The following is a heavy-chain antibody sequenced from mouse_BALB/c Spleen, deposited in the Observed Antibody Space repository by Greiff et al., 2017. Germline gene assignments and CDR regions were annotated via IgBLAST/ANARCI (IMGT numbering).Heavy chain of an antibody. D-gene: IGHD2-14*01. CDR2: INPSTGYT. V-gene: IGHV1-7*01. J-gene: IGHJ1*01. CDR1: GYTFTSYW. Sequence: VQLKESGAELAKPGASVKMSCKASGYTFTSYWMHWVKQRPGQGLEWIGYINPSTGYTEYNQKFKDKATLTADKSSSTAYMQLSSLTSEDSAVYYCARGVRWYFDVWGAGTTVTVSS. CDR3: ARGVRWYFDV.